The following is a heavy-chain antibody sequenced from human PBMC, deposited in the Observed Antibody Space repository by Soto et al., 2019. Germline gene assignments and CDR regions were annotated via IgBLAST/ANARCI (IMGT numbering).Heavy chain of an antibody. J-gene: IGHJ3*02. V-gene: IGHV3-9*01. Sequence: EVQLVESGGGVVQPGRSLRLSCAASGFTFDDYAMHWVRQVPGKGPEWVSGMSWNSGSRGDAESVRGRFTISRDNAKNSLYLQMNRLRAEDTALYYCAKSKADLEILKTTVTTFLGPFHIWGQGTMVTVSS. CDR1: GFTFDDYA. D-gene: IGHD4-17*01. CDR3: AKSKADLEILKTTVTTFLGPFHI. CDR2: MSWNSGSR.